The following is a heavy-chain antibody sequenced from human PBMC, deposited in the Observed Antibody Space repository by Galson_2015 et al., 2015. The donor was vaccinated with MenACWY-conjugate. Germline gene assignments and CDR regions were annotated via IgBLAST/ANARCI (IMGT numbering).Heavy chain of an antibody. CDR3: ARLCHCDSGRYYSQFDF. V-gene: IGHV4-59*08. Sequence: VTLSLPCPVSDGSISTHYWSWIRPPPGEGLEWIGYIYSSGRTSYNPSLKNRVTMSMDTSNKPLSLSLTSVTAADTAVYYCARLCHCDSGRYYSQFDFWGQGTLVTVSS. CDR1: DGSISTHY. CDR2: IYSSGRT. D-gene: IGHD3-22*01. J-gene: IGHJ4*02.